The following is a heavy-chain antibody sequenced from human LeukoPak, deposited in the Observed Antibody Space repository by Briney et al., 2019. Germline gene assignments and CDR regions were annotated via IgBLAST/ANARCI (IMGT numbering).Heavy chain of an antibody. V-gene: IGHV1-46*01. Sequence: GASVKVSFTASGYTFTSYYMHWVRQAPGQGLEWMGIINPSGGSASYAQKFQGRVTMTRDTSTSTVYMELSSLRSEDTAVYYCARDLYYYDSSGYLDYWGQGTLVTVSS. CDR3: ARDLYYYDSSGYLDY. D-gene: IGHD3-22*01. CDR2: INPSGGSA. CDR1: GYTFTSYY. J-gene: IGHJ4*02.